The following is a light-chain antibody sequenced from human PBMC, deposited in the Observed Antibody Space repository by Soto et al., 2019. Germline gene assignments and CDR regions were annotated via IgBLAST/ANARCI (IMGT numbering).Light chain of an antibody. V-gene: IGLV8-61*01. CDR2: NTN. Sequence: QTVVTQEPSFSVSPGRTVTLTCGLSSGSVSTSYYPNWYQQTPGQAPRTLIYNTNKRSSGVPDRFSGSILGNKAALTITGAQADGESDYYCVLYMGSGVWVFGGGTKLTVL. CDR1: SGSVSTSYY. CDR3: VLYMGSGVWV. J-gene: IGLJ3*02.